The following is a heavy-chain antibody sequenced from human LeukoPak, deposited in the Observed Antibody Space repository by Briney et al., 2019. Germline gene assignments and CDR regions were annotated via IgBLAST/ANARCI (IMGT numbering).Heavy chain of an antibody. CDR3: ARGRDTSGYSALFY. Sequence: GGSLRLSCGASGFIFSDHYMNWVRQAPGKGLEWVSYISDIGSKTNYAESVKGRFTISRDNSKITLYLQINSLRAEDTAVYHRARGRDTSGYSALFYWGQGTLVTVSS. D-gene: IGHD3-22*01. J-gene: IGHJ4*02. CDR2: ISDIGSKT. V-gene: IGHV3-11*06. CDR1: GFIFSDHY.